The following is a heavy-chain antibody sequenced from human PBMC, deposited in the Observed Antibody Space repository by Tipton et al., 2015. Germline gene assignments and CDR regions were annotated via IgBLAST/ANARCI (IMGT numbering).Heavy chain of an antibody. Sequence: QLVQSGAEVKKPGESLKISCKGSGYTFTTHWIGWVRQMPGKGLEWMGIIYPGDSDTRYSPSFQGQVTISADKSISTAYLQWSSLKASDTAMYYCARGNPYYYESSGYFFYAMDVWDQGP. CDR3: ARGNPYYYESSGYFFYAMDV. CDR2: IYPGDSDT. CDR1: GYTFTTHW. V-gene: IGHV5-51*01. J-gene: IGHJ6*02. D-gene: IGHD3-22*01.